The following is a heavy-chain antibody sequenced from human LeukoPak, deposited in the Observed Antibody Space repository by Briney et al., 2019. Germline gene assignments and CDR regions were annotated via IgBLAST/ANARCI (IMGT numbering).Heavy chain of an antibody. J-gene: IGHJ4*02. CDR2: IIPILGIA. Sequence: ASVKVCCKASGGTFSSYAISWVRQAPGQGLEWMGRIIPILGIANYAQKFQGRVTITADKSTSTAYMELSSLRSEDTAVYYCARVNTEEIEAYYYDSSGYYPYWGQGTLVTVSS. CDR1: GGTFSSYA. D-gene: IGHD3-22*01. V-gene: IGHV1-69*04. CDR3: ARVNTEEIEAYYYDSSGYYPY.